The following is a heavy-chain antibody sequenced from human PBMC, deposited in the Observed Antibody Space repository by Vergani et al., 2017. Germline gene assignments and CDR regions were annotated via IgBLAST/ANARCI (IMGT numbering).Heavy chain of an antibody. CDR3: ARVFSGSYYMFVDY. V-gene: IGHV2-26*01. Sequence: QVTLQESGPVLVKPTETLTLTCTVSGFSLSNARMGVSWIRQPPGKALEWLAHIFSNDEKSYSTSLKSRLTISKDTSKSQVVLTMTNMDPVDTATYYGARVFSGSYYMFVDYWGQGTLVTVSS. CDR2: IFSNDEK. J-gene: IGHJ4*02. D-gene: IGHD1-26*01. CDR1: GFSLSNARMG.